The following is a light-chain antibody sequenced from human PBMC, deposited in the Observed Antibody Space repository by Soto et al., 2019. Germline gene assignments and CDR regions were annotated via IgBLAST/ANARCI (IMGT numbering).Light chain of an antibody. J-gene: IGLJ1*01. V-gene: IGLV2-14*03. CDR2: DVS. CDR1: SSDVGGYNY. Sequence: QSVLTQPASVSGSPGQSITISCTGTSSDVGGYNYVSWYQQHPGKAPKLMIYDVSNRPSGVSNRFSGSKSGNTASLTISGLQAEDEAEYYCNSYTSGTTLVFGTGTQLTVL. CDR3: NSYTSGTTLV.